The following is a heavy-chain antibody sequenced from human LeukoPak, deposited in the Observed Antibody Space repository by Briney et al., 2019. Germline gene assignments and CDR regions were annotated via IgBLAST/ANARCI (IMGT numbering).Heavy chain of an antibody. D-gene: IGHD2-8*01. CDR2: ISGSGGST. V-gene: IGHV3-23*01. CDR3: AKCVSIVLMVYASDY. Sequence: SGGSLRLSCAASGFTFSTYAMSWVRQAPGKGLEWVSAISGSGGSTYYADSVKGRFTISRDNSKNTLYLQMNSLRAEDTAVYYCAKCVSIVLMVYASDYWGQGTLVTVSS. CDR1: GFTFSTYA. J-gene: IGHJ4*02.